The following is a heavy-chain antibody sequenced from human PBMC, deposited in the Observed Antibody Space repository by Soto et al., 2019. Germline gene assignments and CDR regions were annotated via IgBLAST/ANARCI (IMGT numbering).Heavy chain of an antibody. V-gene: IGHV4-61*03. CDR3: ARHFVGIVVVPAAMHGAFDI. J-gene: IGHJ3*02. D-gene: IGHD2-2*01. CDR2: IYYSVST. Sequence: SETLSLTCTVSGGSISSGDYYWSWIRQPPGKGLEWIGYIYYSVSTNYNPSLKSRVTISVDTSKDHFSLRLSSVTAADTAVYYCARHFVGIVVVPAAMHGAFDIWGLGTMVTVSS. CDR1: GGSISSGDYY.